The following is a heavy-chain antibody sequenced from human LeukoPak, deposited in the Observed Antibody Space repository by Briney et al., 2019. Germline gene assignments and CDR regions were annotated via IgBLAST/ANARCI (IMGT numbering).Heavy chain of an antibody. CDR3: AVKAPYSPAYTQY. Sequence: SETLSLTCGVSGYSIRSGYYWGCIREVPGKGLGWIATIYHSGTTNYKPSVKSRVTISADTSKNQLSLKLTSVTSADTAVYYCAVKAPYSPAYTQYWGQGTLVTVSS. CDR1: GYSIRSGYY. V-gene: IGHV4-38-2*01. J-gene: IGHJ1*01. D-gene: IGHD2-15*01. CDR2: IYHSGTT.